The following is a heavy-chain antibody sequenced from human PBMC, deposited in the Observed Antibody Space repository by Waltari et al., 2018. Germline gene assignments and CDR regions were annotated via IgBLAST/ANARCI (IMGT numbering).Heavy chain of an antibody. D-gene: IGHD2-15*01. Sequence: QLQLQDSCPGLVTPAGTQSLTCSVPGDSLSSRSWWSWVRQPPGKGLEWIGQVHGSGRDNYNPSFASRGTVSWDTPNNQFSLRVTSATAADTARYYCARDRGRGLYLDSWGPGTVVAGSP. CDR3: ARDRGRGLYLDS. J-gene: IGHJ4*02. CDR1: GDSLSSRSW. V-gene: IGHV4-4*02. CDR2: VHGSGRD.